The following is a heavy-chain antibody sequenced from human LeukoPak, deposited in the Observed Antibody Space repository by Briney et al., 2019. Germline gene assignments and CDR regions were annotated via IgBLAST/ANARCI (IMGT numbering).Heavy chain of an antibody. CDR1: GGSFSGYY. CDR2: INHSGDT. CDR3: VRGRVKGKY. V-gene: IGHV4-34*01. Sequence: PSETLSLTCAVYGGSFSGYYWTWIRQPPGKGLEWIGEINHSGDTNYNPSLKSRVTISVDTSKNQFSLKLSSVTAADTAVYYSVRGRVKGKYWGQGTLVTVSS. D-gene: IGHD2/OR15-2a*01. J-gene: IGHJ4*02.